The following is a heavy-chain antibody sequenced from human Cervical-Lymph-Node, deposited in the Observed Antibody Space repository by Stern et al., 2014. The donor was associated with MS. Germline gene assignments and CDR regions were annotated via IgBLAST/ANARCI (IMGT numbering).Heavy chain of an antibody. Sequence: VQLVESGGGLVHPGGSLRLSCAASGSTFSTYSMTWVRQAPGQGLEWVSYIDNSSSFKYYADSVKGRFTISRDNAKNSLYLQMHSLRDEDTAVYYCARDCRLRYFDGWGQGTLVAVSS. J-gene: IGHJ4*02. D-gene: IGHD3-9*01. CDR2: IDNSSSFK. CDR1: GSTFSTYS. CDR3: ARDCRLRYFDG. V-gene: IGHV3-48*02.